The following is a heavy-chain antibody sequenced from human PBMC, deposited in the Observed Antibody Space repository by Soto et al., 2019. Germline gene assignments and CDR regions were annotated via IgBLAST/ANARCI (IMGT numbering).Heavy chain of an antibody. V-gene: IGHV4-34*01. CDR3: ARENYGDYGAFDI. D-gene: IGHD4-17*01. J-gene: IGHJ3*02. CDR1: GGSFSGHY. CDR2: INHSRST. Sequence: TSETLSLTCAVYGGSFSGHYWSWVRQPPGKGLEWIGEINHSRSTNYNPSLKSRVTISVDTSKNQFSLRLTSVTAADTAVYYCARENYGDYGAFDIWGQGTMVTVSS.